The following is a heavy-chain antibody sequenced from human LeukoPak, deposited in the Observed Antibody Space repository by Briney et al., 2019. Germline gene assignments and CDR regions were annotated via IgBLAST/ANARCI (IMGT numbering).Heavy chain of an antibody. Sequence: GGSLRLSCAASGFTFSSYAMHRVRQAPGKGLEWVAVISYDGSNKYYADSVKGRFTISRDNSKNTLYLQMNSLRAEDTAVYYCARDYDYDFWSGLDYWGQGTLVTVSS. D-gene: IGHD3-3*01. J-gene: IGHJ4*02. CDR2: ISYDGSNK. CDR1: GFTFSSYA. V-gene: IGHV3-30*04. CDR3: ARDYDYDFWSGLDY.